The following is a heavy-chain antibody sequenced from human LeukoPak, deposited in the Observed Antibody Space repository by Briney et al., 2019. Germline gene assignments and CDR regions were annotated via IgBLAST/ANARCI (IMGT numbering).Heavy chain of an antibody. Sequence: SGGSLRLSCAASGFTFSSYAMHWVRQAPGKGLEWVAVISYDGSNKYYADSVKGRFTISRDNPKNTLYLQMNSLRAEDTAVYYCARGSSSWYRGYFDYWGQGTLVTVSS. CDR3: ARGSSSWYRGYFDY. D-gene: IGHD6-13*01. CDR2: ISYDGSNK. CDR1: GFTFSSYA. J-gene: IGHJ4*02. V-gene: IGHV3-30*04.